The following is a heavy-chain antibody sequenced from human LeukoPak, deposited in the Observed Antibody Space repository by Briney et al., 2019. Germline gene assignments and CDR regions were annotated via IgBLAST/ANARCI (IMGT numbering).Heavy chain of an antibody. Sequence: PGGSLRLSCAASGFTVSSNYMSWVRQAPGKGLEWVSVIYSNGKEYYAESAKGRFTISRDISKNSLDLEMNRLRGEDTAVYYCARESPTSGIDSWGQGTLVIVSS. CDR2: IYSNGKE. CDR3: ARESPTSGIDS. J-gene: IGHJ5*01. D-gene: IGHD2-15*01. CDR1: GFTVSSNY. V-gene: IGHV3-53*01.